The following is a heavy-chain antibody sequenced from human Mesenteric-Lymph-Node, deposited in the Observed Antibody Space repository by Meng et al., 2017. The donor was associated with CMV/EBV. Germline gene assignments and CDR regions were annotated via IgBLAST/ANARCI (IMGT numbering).Heavy chain of an antibody. CDR2: ISGSSRYI. D-gene: IGHD6-6*01. CDR1: GFKFDEYT. V-gene: IGHV3-21*01. J-gene: IGHJ2*01. CDR3: ARDNEPYHQSIAARPPHWYFDL. Sequence: GESLKISCAASGFKFDEYTMTWVRQAPGKGLEWVSSISGSSRYIYYADSVKGRFTISRDNAKNTLYLQMNSLRAEDTAVYYCARDNEPYHQSIAARPPHWYFDLWGRGTLVTVSS.